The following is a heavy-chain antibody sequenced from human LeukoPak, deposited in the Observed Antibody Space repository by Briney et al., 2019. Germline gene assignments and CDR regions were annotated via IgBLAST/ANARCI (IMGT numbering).Heavy chain of an antibody. CDR2: ISSSSSYI. J-gene: IGHJ4*03. D-gene: IGHD2-15*01. V-gene: IGHV3-21*01. Sequence: GGSLRLSSAASGFTFSSYSMNWVRQAPGKGLEWVSSISSSSSYIYYADSVKGRFTISRDNAKNSLYLQMNSLRAEDTAVYYCASCSGGSCYLDYWGQGTLVTVSS. CDR3: ASCSGGSCYLDY. CDR1: GFTFSSYS.